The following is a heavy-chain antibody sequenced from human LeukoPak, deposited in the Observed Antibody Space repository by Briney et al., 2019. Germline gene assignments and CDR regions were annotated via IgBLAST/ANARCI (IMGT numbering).Heavy chain of an antibody. CDR3: ARGLGDSSGYYYSDN. CDR2: IKPDGSDK. J-gene: IGHJ4*02. D-gene: IGHD3-22*01. V-gene: IGHV3-7*04. CDR1: GFTLSSHW. Sequence: GGSLRLSCVASGFTLSSHWMSWVRQATGKGLEWVANIKPDGSDKYYVDSVKGRFTISRDNAKNSLYLQMNSLRAEDTAVYYCARGLGDSSGYYYSDNWGQGTLVTVSS.